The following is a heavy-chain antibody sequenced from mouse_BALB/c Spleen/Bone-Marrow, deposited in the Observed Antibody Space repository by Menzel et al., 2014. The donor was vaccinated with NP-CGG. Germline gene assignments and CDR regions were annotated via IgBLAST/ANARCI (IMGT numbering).Heavy chain of an antibody. CDR1: GFSFSGYG. J-gene: IGHJ3*01. D-gene: IGHD2-4*01. V-gene: IGHV5-6-3*01. Sequence: EVKVVESGGGLVQPGGSLKLSCAASGFSFSGYGMSWVRQTPDKRLELVATINSNGGSTYYSDSVKGRFTISRDNAKNTLYLQMSSLKSEDTAMYYCAGGYDYDPWFAYWGQGTLVTVSA. CDR3: AGGYDYDPWFAY. CDR2: INSNGGST.